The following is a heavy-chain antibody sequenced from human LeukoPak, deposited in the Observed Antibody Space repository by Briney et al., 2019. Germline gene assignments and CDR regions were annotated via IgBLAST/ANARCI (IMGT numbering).Heavy chain of an antibody. CDR3: ARHSGQLGCFDY. D-gene: IGHD6-6*01. V-gene: IGHV5-51*01. CDR2: IHPRESDT. Sequence: GESLKISCKGSGYTFTNYWIAWVRQMPGKGLEWMGIIHPRESDTTYSPSFQGQVTISADKSISTAYLQWSSLKASDTAMYYCARHSGQLGCFDYWGQGTLVTVSS. CDR1: GYTFTNYW. J-gene: IGHJ4*02.